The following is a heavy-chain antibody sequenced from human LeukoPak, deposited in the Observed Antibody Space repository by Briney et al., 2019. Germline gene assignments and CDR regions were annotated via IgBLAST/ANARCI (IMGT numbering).Heavy chain of an antibody. D-gene: IGHD3-22*01. CDR2: TNHSGST. J-gene: IGHJ4*02. CDR3: ARTTYYYDSSGYYTFDY. Sequence: SETLSLTCAVYGGSFSGYYWSWIRQPPGKGLEWIGETNHSGSTNYNPSLKSRVTMSLDTSKNQFSLKLSSVTAADTAVHYCARTTYYYDSSGYYTFDYWGQGTLVTVSS. V-gene: IGHV4-34*01. CDR1: GGSFSGYY.